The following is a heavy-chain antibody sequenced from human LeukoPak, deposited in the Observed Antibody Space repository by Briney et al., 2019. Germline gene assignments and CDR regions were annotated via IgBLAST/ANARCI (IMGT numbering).Heavy chain of an antibody. Sequence: GGSLRLSCAASGFTVSSNYMSWVRQAPGKGLEWVSVIYTGGTTYYTDSVRGRFTIARDNSKNTLYLQMNSLRAEDTAVYYCARDDYILRVFDIWGQGTMVTVSS. J-gene: IGHJ3*02. V-gene: IGHV3-53*01. CDR3: ARDDYILRVFDI. D-gene: IGHD4-11*01. CDR2: IYTGGTT. CDR1: GFTVSSNY.